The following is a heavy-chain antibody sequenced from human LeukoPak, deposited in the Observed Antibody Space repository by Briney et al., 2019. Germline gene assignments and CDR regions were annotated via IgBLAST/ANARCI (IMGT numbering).Heavy chain of an antibody. J-gene: IGHJ5*02. CDR1: GYTFTSYA. V-gene: IGHV1-2*06. CDR2: INPNSGGT. Sequence: ASVKVSCKASGYTFTSYAISWVRQAPGQGLEWMGRINPNSGGTNYAQKFQGRVTMTRDTSISTAYMELSRLTYDDTAVFYCASENFDPWGQGTLVTVSS. CDR3: ASENFDP.